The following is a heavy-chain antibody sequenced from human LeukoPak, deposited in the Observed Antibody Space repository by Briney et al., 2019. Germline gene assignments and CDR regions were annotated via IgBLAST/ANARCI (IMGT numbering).Heavy chain of an antibody. CDR3: ARAGILGGTTGAFDI. CDR2: IGTAADT. J-gene: IGHJ3*02. D-gene: IGHD1-26*01. V-gene: IGHV3-13*04. Sequence: GGSLRLSCAASGFTFSRYDMHWVRQATGKGLEWVSSIGTAADTYYPGSVKGRFTISRENAKNSLYLQTNSLRAEDTAVYYCARAGILGGTTGAFDIWGQGTMVTVSS. CDR1: GFTFSRYD.